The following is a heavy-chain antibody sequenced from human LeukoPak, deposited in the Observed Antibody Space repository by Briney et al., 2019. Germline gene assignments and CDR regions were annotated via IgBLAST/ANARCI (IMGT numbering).Heavy chain of an antibody. CDR1: GFSFSRYD. J-gene: IGHJ4*02. V-gene: IGHV3-30*03. CDR2: ISHDARNK. D-gene: IGHD1-26*01. Sequence: GRSLRLSCVASGFSFSRYDMHWVRQAPGKGLEWVAVISHDARNKIYADSAKGRLTISRDNSKNTLYLQMNSLKTEDTAVYYCTTGGEFYIVGGLYYWGQGTLVTVSS. CDR3: TTGGEFYIVGGLYY.